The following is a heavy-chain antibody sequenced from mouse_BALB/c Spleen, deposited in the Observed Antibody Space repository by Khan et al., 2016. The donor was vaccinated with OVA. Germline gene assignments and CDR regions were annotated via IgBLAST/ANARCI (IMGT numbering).Heavy chain of an antibody. J-gene: IGHJ2*01. Sequence: QVQLKQSGPVLVKPGASVKMSCKASGYTFTDYIINWVRQRTGQGLEWIGQIYTGSGSTYYNEKFKGKATLTADKSSNTAYMQLRSLTSEDSAVYFCARSGYGSLGYWGQGTTLTVSS. V-gene: IGHV1-77*01. CDR1: GYTFTDYI. D-gene: IGHD1-1*01. CDR3: ARSGYGSLGY. CDR2: IYTGSGST.